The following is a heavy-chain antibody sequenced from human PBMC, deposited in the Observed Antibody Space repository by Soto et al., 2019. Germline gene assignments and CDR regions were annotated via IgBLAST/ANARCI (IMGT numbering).Heavy chain of an antibody. CDR1: GFTFSNAW. Sequence: EVQLVESGGGLVKPGGSLRLSCAAPGFTFSNAWMSWVRQGPGKGLEWVGLIKSKTYGETTDYSAPVKGRFTISRDDSKNTLYLQLNSLKNEDTAVYYCIHGSGWYDYWGQGTLVTVSS. V-gene: IGHV3-15*01. CDR2: IKSKTYGETT. J-gene: IGHJ4*02. CDR3: IHGSGWYDY. D-gene: IGHD6-19*01.